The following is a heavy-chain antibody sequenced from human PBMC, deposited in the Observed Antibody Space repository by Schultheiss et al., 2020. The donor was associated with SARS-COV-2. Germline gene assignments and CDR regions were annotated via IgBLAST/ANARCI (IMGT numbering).Heavy chain of an antibody. CDR2: ISGSGSTA. V-gene: IGHV3-23*01. CDR1: GFTFSSYG. D-gene: IGHD3-16*01. CDR3: AKDLGAYYYYYGMDV. J-gene: IGHJ6*02. Sequence: GGSLRLSCAVSGFTFSSYGMHWVRQAPGKGLEWVSTISGSGSTAYYADSVKGRFTISRDNSKNTLYLQMNGLRAEDTAVYYCAKDLGAYYYYYGMDVWGQGTSVTVSS.